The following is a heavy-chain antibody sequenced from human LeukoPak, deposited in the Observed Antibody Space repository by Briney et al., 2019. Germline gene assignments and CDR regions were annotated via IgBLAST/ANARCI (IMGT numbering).Heavy chain of an antibody. CDR2: MNPNSGNT. CDR3: ARCNGDTAMADYYYYGMDV. J-gene: IGHJ6*02. CDR1: RDMLNSYH. V-gene: IGHV1-8*01. D-gene: IGHD5-18*01. Sequence: AASVKVSCKAPRDMLNSYHIHWVRQATGQGLEWMGWMNPNSGNTGYAQKFQGRVTMTRNTSISTAYMELSSLRSEDTAVYYCARCNGDTAMADYYYYGMDVWGQGTTVTVSS.